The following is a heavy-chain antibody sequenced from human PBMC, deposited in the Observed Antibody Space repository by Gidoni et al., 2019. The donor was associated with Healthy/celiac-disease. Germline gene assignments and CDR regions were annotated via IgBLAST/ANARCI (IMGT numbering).Heavy chain of an antibody. Sequence: EVQLVESGGGLVKPGGSLRLTCAASGFTFSSERMNWFRQAPGKGLEWVSSISSSSSYIYYADSVKGRFTISRDNAKNSLYLQMNSLRAEDTAVYYCARDSGKQQLDPPEDAFDIWGQGTMVTVSS. V-gene: IGHV3-21*01. D-gene: IGHD6-13*01. CDR3: ARDSGKQQLDPPEDAFDI. CDR2: ISSSSSYI. J-gene: IGHJ3*02. CDR1: GFTFSSER.